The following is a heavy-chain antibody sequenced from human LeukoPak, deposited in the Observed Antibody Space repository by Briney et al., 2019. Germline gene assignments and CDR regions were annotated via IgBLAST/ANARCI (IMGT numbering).Heavy chain of an antibody. CDR1: GYTFTSYY. V-gene: IGHV1-46*01. CDR3: ARGPNYYDSSGYYSFDY. J-gene: IGHJ4*02. D-gene: IGHD3-22*01. CDR2: INPSGGST. Sequence: GASVKVSCKASGYTFTSYYMHWVRQAPGQGLEWMGIINPSGGSTSYAQKFQGRVTMTRNTSISTAYMELSSLRSEDTAVYYCARGPNYYDSSGYYSFDYWGQGTLVTVSS.